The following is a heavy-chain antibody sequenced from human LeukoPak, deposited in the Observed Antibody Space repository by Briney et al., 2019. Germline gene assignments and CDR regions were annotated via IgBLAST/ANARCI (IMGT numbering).Heavy chain of an antibody. CDR2: IYYSGST. J-gene: IGHJ6*03. V-gene: IGHV4-59*01. CDR1: GGSISSYY. CDR3: ARALSLYYYYYMDV. Sequence: KTSETLSLTCTVSGGSISSYYWSWIRQPPGKGPEWIGYIYYSGSTNYNPSLKSRVTISVDTSKNQFSLKLSSVTAADTAVYYCARALSLYYYYYMDVWGKGTTVTVSS.